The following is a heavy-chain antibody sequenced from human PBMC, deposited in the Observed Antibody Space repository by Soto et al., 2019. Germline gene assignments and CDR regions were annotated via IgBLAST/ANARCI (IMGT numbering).Heavy chain of an antibody. Sequence: QAQLVESGGGVVQPGGSLRLSCAASGFIFSGYAMHWVRQAPGKGLEWVAVISYDGNTQYYADSVKGRFTVSRDNSNNILYVEMNNLRDEDTAMYYCAKETNAYEINFWGQGTLVTVSP. CDR1: GFIFSGYA. J-gene: IGHJ4*02. D-gene: IGHD3-9*01. CDR3: AKETNAYEINF. V-gene: IGHV3-30-3*01. CDR2: ISYDGNTQ.